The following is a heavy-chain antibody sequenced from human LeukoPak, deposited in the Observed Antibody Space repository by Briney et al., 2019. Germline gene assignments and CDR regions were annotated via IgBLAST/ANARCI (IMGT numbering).Heavy chain of an antibody. J-gene: IGHJ4*02. CDR1: GGSFSGYY. CDR2: INHSGST. D-gene: IGHD3-3*01. V-gene: IGHV4-34*01. CDR3: ARLTYDFWSGYYDY. Sequence: KTSETLSLTCAVYGGSFSGYYWSWIRQPPGKGLEWIGEINHSGSTNYNPSLKSRVTISVDTSKNQFSLKLSSVTAADTAVYYCARLTYDFWSGYYDYWGQGTLVTVSS.